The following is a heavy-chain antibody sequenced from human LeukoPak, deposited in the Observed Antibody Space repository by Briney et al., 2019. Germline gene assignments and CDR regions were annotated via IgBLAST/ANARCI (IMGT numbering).Heavy chain of an antibody. Sequence: SETVSLTCTVSGGSISSSSYYWGWIRQPPGKGLEWIGSIYYSGSTYYNPSLKSRVTISINTSKNQFSLKLSSVTAADTAVYYCARAGGSGLIDYWGQGTLVTVSS. J-gene: IGHJ4*01. CDR3: ARAGGSGLIDY. V-gene: IGHV4-39*07. CDR2: IYYSGST. D-gene: IGHD6-19*01. CDR1: GGSISSSSYY.